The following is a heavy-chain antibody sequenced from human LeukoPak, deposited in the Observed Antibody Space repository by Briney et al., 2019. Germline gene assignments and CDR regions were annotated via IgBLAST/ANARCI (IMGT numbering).Heavy chain of an antibody. CDR2: ISPNSGGT. D-gene: IGHD2-2*02. CDR3: AREDIVVVPAAIHRFYYYGMDV. Sequence: ASVKVSCKASGYTFTGYYMHWVRQAPGQGLEWMGWISPNSGGTNYAQKFQGRVTMTRDTSISTAYMELSRLRSDDTAVYYCAREDIVVVPAAIHRFYYYGMDVWGQGTTVTVSS. V-gene: IGHV1-2*02. J-gene: IGHJ6*02. CDR1: GYTFTGYY.